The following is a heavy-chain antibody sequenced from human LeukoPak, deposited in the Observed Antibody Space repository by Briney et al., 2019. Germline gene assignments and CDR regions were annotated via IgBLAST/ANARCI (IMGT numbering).Heavy chain of an antibody. CDR2: ISSSSYI. J-gene: IGHJ4*02. D-gene: IGHD6-13*01. CDR1: GFTFSSYS. CDR3: ARRPLKIAAAGATFDY. V-gene: IGHV3-21*01. Sequence: PGGSLRLSCAASGFTFSSYSMNWVRQAPGKGLEWVSSISSSSYIYYADSVKGRFTISRDNAKNSLYLQMNSLRAEDTAVYYCARRPLKIAAAGATFDYWGQGTLVTVSS.